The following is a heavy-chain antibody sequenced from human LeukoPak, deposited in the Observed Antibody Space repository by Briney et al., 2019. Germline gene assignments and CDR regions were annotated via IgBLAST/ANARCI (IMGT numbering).Heavy chain of an antibody. V-gene: IGHV3-23*01. J-gene: IGHJ2*01. Sequence: GGSLRLSCVASGFTFSSNAMSWGRQAPGEGLEWVSAISGTGGSTYYADSVKGRFTISRDNSKNTLYLQMNSLRAEDTAVYYCAKDVTTVAWYFDLWGRGTLVTVSS. D-gene: IGHD4-17*01. CDR2: ISGTGGST. CDR3: AKDVTTVAWYFDL. CDR1: GFTFSSNA.